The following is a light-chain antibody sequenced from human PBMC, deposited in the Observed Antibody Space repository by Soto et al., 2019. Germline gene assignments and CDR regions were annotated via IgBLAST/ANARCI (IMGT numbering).Light chain of an antibody. CDR1: ENVDIF. Sequence: ETVLTQFPATLSLSPGERATLSCRASENVDIFLAWYQQKPGQAPRLLIYDASNRATGIPARFSGSGSGTDFTLTISSLEPEDFAVYYCQQRRNWPPLTFGGGTKVELK. J-gene: IGKJ4*01. CDR3: QQRRNWPPLT. V-gene: IGKV3-11*01. CDR2: DAS.